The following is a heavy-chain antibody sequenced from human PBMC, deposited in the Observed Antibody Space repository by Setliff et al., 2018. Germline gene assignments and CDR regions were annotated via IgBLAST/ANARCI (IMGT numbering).Heavy chain of an antibody. CDR3: AQTKGFVDGYLDP. V-gene: IGHV1-2*02. CDR1: ADTFTGYY. Sequence: ASVKVSCKASADTFTGYYVHWVRQAPGQGLEWMGWINGNSGVTKYAQKFQGGVTMTSETSISIVYMDLTRLTSDDTAVYYCAQTKGFVDGYLDPWGQGTPVTVS. J-gene: IGHJ5*02. D-gene: IGHD2-21*02. CDR2: INGNSGVT.